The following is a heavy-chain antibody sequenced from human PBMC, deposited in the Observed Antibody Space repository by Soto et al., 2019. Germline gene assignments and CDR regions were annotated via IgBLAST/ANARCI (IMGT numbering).Heavy chain of an antibody. D-gene: IGHD3-3*01. CDR3: ARDVGGMDV. Sequence: SVKVSCKTSGGTFSSYAISWVRQAPGQGLEWMGGIVPIVDTSTYAQKFQGRVTITADESTSTAYMELSSLRSEDTAVYYCARDVGGMDVWGQGTTVTVSS. CDR2: IVPIVDTS. V-gene: IGHV1-69*13. J-gene: IGHJ6*02. CDR1: GGTFSSYA.